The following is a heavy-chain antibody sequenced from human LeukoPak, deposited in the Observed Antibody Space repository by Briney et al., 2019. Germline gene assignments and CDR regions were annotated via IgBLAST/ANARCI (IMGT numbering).Heavy chain of an antibody. V-gene: IGHV1-3*01. D-gene: IGHD2/OR15-2a*01. J-gene: IGHJ6*02. CDR2: INGATGNT. CDR3: ARSIIIVPNTSYYYYYMDV. Sequence: ASVKLSCKASGYTFTSHALHWVRQAPGEGLEWMAWINGATGNTEYSQKFQARVTITRDTSASTAYMELSSLGSEDTAVYYCARSIIIVPNTSYYYYYMDVWGQGTTVTVSS. CDR1: GYTFTSHA.